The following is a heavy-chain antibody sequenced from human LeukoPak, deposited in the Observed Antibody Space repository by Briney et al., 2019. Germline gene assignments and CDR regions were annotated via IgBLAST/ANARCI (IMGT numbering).Heavy chain of an antibody. J-gene: IGHJ4*02. Sequence: PGGSLRLSCATSGFTFDDYAMHWVRQAPGKGQEGVSLISGDDNNTYYADSVKGRFTISRDNSNNSLHVQMNNLRSEDTALYYCAKQAASGGGVDCWGQGTLVTVSS. V-gene: IGHV3-43*02. D-gene: IGHD3-16*01. CDR2: ISGDDNNT. CDR3: AKQAASGGGVDC. CDR1: GFTFDDYA.